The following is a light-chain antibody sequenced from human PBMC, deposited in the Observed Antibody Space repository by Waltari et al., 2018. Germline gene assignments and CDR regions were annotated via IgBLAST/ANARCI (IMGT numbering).Light chain of an antibody. CDR3: NSRDSSSHHVI. J-gene: IGLJ2*01. Sequence: SSELTQDAAVSVALGQTVRITCQGDSLSNTYASWYQQKPGQAPVLVIYGKTNRPSGVPYLFFVSSSGNTASLTITGAQAEDEADYYCNSRDSSSHHVIFGGGTRLTVL. CDR1: SLSNTY. V-gene: IGLV3-19*01. CDR2: GKT.